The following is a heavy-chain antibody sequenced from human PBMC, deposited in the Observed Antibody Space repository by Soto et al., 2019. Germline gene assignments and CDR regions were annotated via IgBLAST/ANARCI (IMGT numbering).Heavy chain of an antibody. Sequence: GGSLRLSCAASGFTFSSYAMSWVRQAPGKGLEWVSAISGSGGSTYYADSVKGRFTISRDNSKNTLYLQMNSLRAEDTAVYYCAKDLFGPETLYYFDYWGQGTLVTVSS. V-gene: IGHV3-23*01. J-gene: IGHJ4*02. CDR3: AKDLFGPETLYYFDY. CDR1: GFTFSSYA. D-gene: IGHD3-16*01. CDR2: ISGSGGST.